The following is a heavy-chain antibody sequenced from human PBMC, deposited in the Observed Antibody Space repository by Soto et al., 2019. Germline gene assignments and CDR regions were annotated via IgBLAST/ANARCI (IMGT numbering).Heavy chain of an antibody. J-gene: IGHJ4*02. V-gene: IGHV4-59*08. CDR3: ARRRGYSLDY. CDR1: GGSISSYY. D-gene: IGHD5-18*01. CDR2: IYYIGST. Sequence: QVQLQESGPGLVKPSETLSLTCTVSGGSISSYYWSWIRQPPGKGLEWIGYIYYIGSTNYNPSLKSRVTISVDTSKNQFSLKLSSVTAADTAVYYCARRRGYSLDYWGQGTLVTVSS.